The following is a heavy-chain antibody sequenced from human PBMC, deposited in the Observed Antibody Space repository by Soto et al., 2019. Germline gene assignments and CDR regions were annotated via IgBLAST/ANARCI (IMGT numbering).Heavy chain of an antibody. V-gene: IGHV1-2*02. J-gene: IGHJ4*02. CDR2: INPKSGGT. Sequence: ASVKVSCKASGDTFTANYIHWVRQAHGQGFEWMGWINPKSGGTKYPQKFQGRVTITRDTSLSTVYMTLTRLTSDDTAVYYCAIDLAKGGGSAGFDYWGQGTLVTVSS. D-gene: IGHD1-26*01. CDR3: AIDLAKGGGSAGFDY. CDR1: GDTFTANY.